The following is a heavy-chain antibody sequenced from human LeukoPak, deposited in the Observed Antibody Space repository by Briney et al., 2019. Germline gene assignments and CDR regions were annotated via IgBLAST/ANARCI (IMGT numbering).Heavy chain of an antibody. V-gene: IGHV1-69*04. CDR1: GGTFSSYA. D-gene: IGHD4-23*01. Sequence: GASVKVSCKASGGTFSSYAISWVRQAPGQGLEWMGRIIPIFGIANYAQKFQGRVTITADKSTSTAYMELSSLRSEDTAVYYCASRAYGGVRGNSTYYYGKDVWGKGTTVTVSS. J-gene: IGHJ6*04. CDR3: ASRAYGGVRGNSTYYYGKDV. CDR2: IIPIFGIA.